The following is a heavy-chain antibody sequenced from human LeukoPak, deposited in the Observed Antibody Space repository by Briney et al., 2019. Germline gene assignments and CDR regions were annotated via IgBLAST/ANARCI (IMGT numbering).Heavy chain of an antibody. CDR1: GGSISSSSYY. Sequence: SETLSLTCTVSGGSISSSSYYWGWIRQPPGKGLGWIGSIYYSGSTYHNPSLKSRVTISVDTSKNQFSLKLSSVTAADTAVYYCARHGGAVATDYFDYWGQGTLVTVSS. V-gene: IGHV4-39*01. CDR2: IYYSGST. D-gene: IGHD6-19*01. J-gene: IGHJ4*02. CDR3: ARHGGAVATDYFDY.